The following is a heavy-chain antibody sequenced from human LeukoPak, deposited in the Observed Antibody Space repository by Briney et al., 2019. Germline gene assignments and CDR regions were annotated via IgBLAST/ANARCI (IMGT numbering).Heavy chain of an antibody. Sequence: ASVKVSCKASGDTFTSYDINWVRQATGQGLEWMGWMNPSSGNTGYAQKFQGRVTMTRNTSISTAYMALSSLRSEDTAVYYCAIRRGPHRDDYRGQGTLVTVFS. V-gene: IGHV1-8*01. CDR1: GDTFTSYD. CDR3: AIRRGPHRDDY. CDR2: MNPSSGNT. J-gene: IGHJ4*02.